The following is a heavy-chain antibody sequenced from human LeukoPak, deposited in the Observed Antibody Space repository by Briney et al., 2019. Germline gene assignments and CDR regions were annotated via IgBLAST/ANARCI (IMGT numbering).Heavy chain of an antibody. CDR3: VRLRRNSDTSGFYYYNDF. CDR2: ISVRSNYI. CDR1: GYTFSSYS. J-gene: IGHJ4*02. D-gene: IGHD3-22*01. V-gene: IGHV3-21*01. Sequence: GGSLRLSCAASGYTFSSYSINWVRQAPGKGLEWVSSISVRSNYIYYADSVRGRFRISRDDARDSLYLQMNSLGAEDTAVYYCVRLRRNSDTSGFYYYNDFWGQGTLVTVSS.